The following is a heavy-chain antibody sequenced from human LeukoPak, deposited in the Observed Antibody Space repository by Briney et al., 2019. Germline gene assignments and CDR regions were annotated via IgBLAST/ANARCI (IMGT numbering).Heavy chain of an antibody. CDR1: GFTFGTYG. J-gene: IGHJ4*02. D-gene: IGHD2/OR15-2a*01. CDR2: ISAGGGHT. CDR3: AKEMGNSQPFDY. Sequence: GGSLRLSCAASGFTFGTYGLAWVRQAPGKGLEWVSAISAGGGHTYYADSVKGRLSVSRDNSKNTLYLHMNSLRADDTALYYCAKEMGNSQPFDYWGQGTLVTVSS. V-gene: IGHV3-23*01.